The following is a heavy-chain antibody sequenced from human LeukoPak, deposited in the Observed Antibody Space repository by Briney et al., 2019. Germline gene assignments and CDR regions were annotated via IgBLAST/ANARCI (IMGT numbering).Heavy chain of an antibody. D-gene: IGHD3-16*01. J-gene: IGHJ6*04. V-gene: IGHV3-11*04. CDR3: ARAFRGTVDV. Sequence: GGSLRLSCAASGFIFSDYYMTWIRQAPGKGLEWLSFIDSNGRTIFYTDSVKGRFTISRDNAKNSLYLQMNSLRAEDTAVYYCARAFRGTVDVWGKGTTVTVSS. CDR1: GFIFSDYY. CDR2: IDSNGRTI.